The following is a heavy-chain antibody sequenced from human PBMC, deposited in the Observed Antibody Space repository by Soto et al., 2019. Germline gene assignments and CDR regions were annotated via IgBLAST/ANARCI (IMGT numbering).Heavy chain of an antibody. J-gene: IGHJ6*02. Sequence: QVQLQQWGAGLLKPSETLSLTCAVYGGSFSGYYWSWIRQPPGKGLEWIGEINHSGSTNYNPSPNSRVTISVDTSKNQFSLKLSSVTAADTAVYYCARGGRITMIVVAYNYYYYGMDVWGQGTTVTVSS. V-gene: IGHV4-34*01. D-gene: IGHD3-22*01. CDR2: INHSGST. CDR3: ARGGRITMIVVAYNYYYYGMDV. CDR1: GGSFSGYY.